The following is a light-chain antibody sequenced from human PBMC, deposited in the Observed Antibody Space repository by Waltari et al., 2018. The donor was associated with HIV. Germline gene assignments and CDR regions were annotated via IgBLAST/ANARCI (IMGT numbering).Light chain of an antibody. CDR1: QNVLYSSNNKNH. J-gene: IGKJ2*01. CDR2: WAS. CDR3: QQYYSTPYT. Sequence: DIVMTQSQESLVVFLGERANINNRSSQNVLYSSNNKNHLAWYQQKPEQPPKLLIYWASTRESGVPDRFSGSGSGTDFTLTISSLQAEDVAVYYCQQYYSTPYTFGQGTKLDIK. V-gene: IGKV4-1*01.